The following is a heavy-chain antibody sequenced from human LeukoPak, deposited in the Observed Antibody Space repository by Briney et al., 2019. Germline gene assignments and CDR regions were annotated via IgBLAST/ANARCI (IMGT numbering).Heavy chain of an antibody. J-gene: IGHJ3*02. CDR1: GYTFTGYY. Sequence: ASVKVSCKASGYTFTGYYMHWVRQAPGHGLEWMGWINPNSGGTNYAQKFQGRVTMTRDTSISTAYMELSRLRSDDTAVYYCATSLGATSGAFDIWGQGTMVTVSS. CDR3: ATSLGATSGAFDI. D-gene: IGHD5-12*01. CDR2: INPNSGGT. V-gene: IGHV1-2*02.